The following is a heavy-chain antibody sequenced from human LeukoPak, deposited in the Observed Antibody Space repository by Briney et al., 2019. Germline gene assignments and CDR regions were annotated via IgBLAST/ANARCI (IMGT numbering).Heavy chain of an antibody. J-gene: IGHJ4*02. CDR3: AKDRTYYYDSSGSHFDY. D-gene: IGHD3-22*01. Sequence: GGSLRLSCAASGFTFSSYAMHWVRQAPGKGLEWVSAISGSGGSTYYADSVKGRFTISRDNSKNTLYLQMNSLRAEDTAVYYCAKDRTYYYDSSGSHFDYWGQGTLVTVSS. CDR1: GFTFSSYA. V-gene: IGHV3-23*01. CDR2: ISGSGGST.